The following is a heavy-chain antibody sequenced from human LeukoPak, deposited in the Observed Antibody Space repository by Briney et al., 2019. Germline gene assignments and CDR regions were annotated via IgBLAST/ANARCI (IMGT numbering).Heavy chain of an antibody. D-gene: IGHD6-6*01. V-gene: IGHV1-69*05. CDR1: GGTFSSYA. Sequence: ASVKVSCKASGGTFSSYAISWVRQAPGQGLEWMGGIIPIFGTANYAQNFQGRVTITTDESTSTAYMELSSLRSEDTAVYYCARGPPVSIAASVGYYYYMDVWGKGTTVTVSS. J-gene: IGHJ6*03. CDR2: IIPIFGTA. CDR3: ARGPPVSIAASVGYYYYMDV.